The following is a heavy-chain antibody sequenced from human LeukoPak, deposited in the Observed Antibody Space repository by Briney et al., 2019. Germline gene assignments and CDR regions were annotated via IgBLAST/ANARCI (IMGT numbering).Heavy chain of an antibody. CDR1: GYTFTSYY. D-gene: IGHD3-22*01. V-gene: IGHV1-46*01. Sequence: ASVKASCKASGYTFTSYYMNWVRQAPGQGLEWMGIINPSGGSTSYAQKFQGRVTMTRNTSISTAYMELSSLRSEDTAVYYCARYDSSGYSWVSGMDVWGQGTTVTVSS. J-gene: IGHJ6*02. CDR2: INPSGGST. CDR3: ARYDSSGYSWVSGMDV.